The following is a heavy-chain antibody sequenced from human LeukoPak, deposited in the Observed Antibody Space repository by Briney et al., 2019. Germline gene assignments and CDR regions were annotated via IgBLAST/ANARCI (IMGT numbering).Heavy chain of an antibody. CDR3: VRQTWLLHY. D-gene: IGHD5-12*01. Sequence: PSETLSLTCTVSGGSISSYYWSWIRQPPGKGLEWIGYIYYSGSTNYNPSLESRVTISVDTSKNQFSLRLSSVTAADTAVYYCVRQTWLLHYWGQGTLVTVSS. CDR2: IYYSGST. J-gene: IGHJ4*02. V-gene: IGHV4-59*08. CDR1: GGSISSYY.